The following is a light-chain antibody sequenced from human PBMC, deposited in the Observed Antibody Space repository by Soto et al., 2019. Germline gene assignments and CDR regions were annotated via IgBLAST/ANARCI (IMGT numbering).Light chain of an antibody. CDR1: QNVSSN. CDR2: AAS. V-gene: IGKV3-15*01. CDR3: QQYNNWPPLT. Sequence: EIVMTQSPATLSVSPGEGATLSCRASQNVSSNLAWYQQKPGQAPRLLIYAASTRATGIPARFRGSGSGTEFTLTITSLQSEDFAVYYCQQYNNWPPLTFGGGTKVEIK. J-gene: IGKJ4*01.